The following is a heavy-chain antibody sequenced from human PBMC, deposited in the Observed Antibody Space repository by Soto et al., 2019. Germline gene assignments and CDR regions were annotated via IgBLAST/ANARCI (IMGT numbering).Heavy chain of an antibody. D-gene: IGHD1-26*01. CDR1: GFTFTSYA. CDR3: AREVWEHTPRGDYYYYGMDV. V-gene: IGHV3-30*04. Sequence: GGSLRLSCAASGFTFTSYAILWVRQAPGKGLEWVAVVSYDASNKKYTDSVKGRFTISRDNSKNTVHLQMNSLRAEDTAVYYCAREVWEHTPRGDYYYYGMDVWGHGTTVTVSS. CDR2: VSYDASNK. J-gene: IGHJ6*02.